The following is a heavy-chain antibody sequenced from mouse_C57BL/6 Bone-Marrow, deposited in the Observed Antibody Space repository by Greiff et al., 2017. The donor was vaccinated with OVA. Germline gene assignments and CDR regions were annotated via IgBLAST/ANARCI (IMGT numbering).Heavy chain of an antibody. CDR3: ARTGTNYYAMDY. CDR1: GFTFSDYG. J-gene: IGHJ4*01. CDR2: IRSGSSTI. D-gene: IGHD3-3*01. Sequence: EVQVVESGGGLVKPGGSLKLSCAASGFTFSDYGMHWVRQAPEKGLEWVAYIRSGSSTIYYADTVKGRFTISRDNAKNTLFLQMTSLRSEDTAMYYCARTGTNYYAMDYWGQGTSVTVSS. V-gene: IGHV5-17*01.